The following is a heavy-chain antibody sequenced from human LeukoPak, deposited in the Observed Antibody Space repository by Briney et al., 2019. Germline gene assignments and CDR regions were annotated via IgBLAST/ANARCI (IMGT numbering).Heavy chain of an antibody. CDR2: IDPSDSYT. J-gene: IGHJ2*01. CDR1: GYTFTNYW. D-gene: IGHD5-12*01. V-gene: IGHV5-10-1*01. CDR3: ARRGMGYSGYDGYWYSDL. Sequence: GESLRISCKGSGYTFTNYWIGWVRQMPGKGLEWMGRIDPSDSYTNYSPSFRGHVTISADKSISTAYLQWSTLQASDTAIYYCARRGMGYSGYDGYWYSDLWGRGTLVTVSS.